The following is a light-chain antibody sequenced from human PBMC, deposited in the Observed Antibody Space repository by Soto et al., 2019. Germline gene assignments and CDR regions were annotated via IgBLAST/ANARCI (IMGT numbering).Light chain of an antibody. CDR1: QSVSSN. CDR2: GAS. CDR3: QQYNSYRA. Sequence: EIVMTQSPATLSVSPGERATLSCRASQSVSSNLAWYQQKPGQAPRLLIHGASTRATGTPARFSGSGFGTEFTLTISSLQPDDFATYYCQQYNSYRAFGQGTKVDIK. V-gene: IGKV3-15*01. J-gene: IGKJ1*01.